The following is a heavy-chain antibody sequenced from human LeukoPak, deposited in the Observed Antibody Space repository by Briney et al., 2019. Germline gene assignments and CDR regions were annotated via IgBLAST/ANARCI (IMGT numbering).Heavy chain of an antibody. J-gene: IGHJ5*02. CDR3: AREVVVNWFDP. V-gene: IGHV3-74*01. Sequence: GGSLRLSCAASGFTFSAYWMHWVRQAPGKGLVWVSRINTDGSSPTYAASVKGRVTISRDNAKNTVYLQMNSLRAEDTAVYYCAREVVVNWFDPWGQGTLVTVSS. CDR2: INTDGSSP. CDR1: GFTFSAYW. D-gene: IGHD2-2*01.